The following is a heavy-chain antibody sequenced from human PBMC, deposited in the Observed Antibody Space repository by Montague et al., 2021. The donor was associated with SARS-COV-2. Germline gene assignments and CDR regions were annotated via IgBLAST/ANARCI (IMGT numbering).Heavy chain of an antibody. CDR1: GFTFSSYA. CDR3: ARDFDDYGDWGAQTFDY. CDR2: ISYDGSNK. Sequence: SLRLSCAAPGFTFSSYAMHWVRQAPGKGLEWVAVISYDGSNKHYADSVKGRFTISRDNSKNTLYLQMNSLRAEDTAVYYCARDFDDYGDWGAQTFDYWGQGTLVTVSS. D-gene: IGHD4-17*01. V-gene: IGHV3-30*04. J-gene: IGHJ4*02.